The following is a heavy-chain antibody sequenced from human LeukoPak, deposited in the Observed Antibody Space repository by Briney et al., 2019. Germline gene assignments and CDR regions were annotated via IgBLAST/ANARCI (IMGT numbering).Heavy chain of an antibody. J-gene: IGHJ6*03. CDR3: ARLSAYYYGSYFYYYMDV. V-gene: IGHV3-7*01. D-gene: IGHD3-10*01. CDR2: IKQDESEK. CDR1: GFSFSSYW. Sequence: GGSLRLSCEASGFSFSSYWMSWVRLAPGKGPEWVANIKQDESEKYSVDSVKGRFIISRDNAKNSVFLQMNSLRAEDTALYYCARLSAYYYGSYFYYYMDVWGKGTTVTVSS.